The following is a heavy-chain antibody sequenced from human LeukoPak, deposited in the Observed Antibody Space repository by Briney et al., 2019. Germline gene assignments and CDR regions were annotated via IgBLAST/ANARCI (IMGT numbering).Heavy chain of an antibody. Sequence: GGSLRLSCAASGFTFSSYDMTWVRQTPGKGLEWVALISRSGGTTYYADSVKGRFTISRDNSKNTLYLQMNSLRAEDTAEYYCAKRGGTESFYYYYMDVCGKGTTVTVSS. CDR1: GFTFSSYD. D-gene: IGHD2-15*01. J-gene: IGHJ6*03. CDR3: AKRGGTESFYYYYMDV. CDR2: ISRSGGTT. V-gene: IGHV3-23*01.